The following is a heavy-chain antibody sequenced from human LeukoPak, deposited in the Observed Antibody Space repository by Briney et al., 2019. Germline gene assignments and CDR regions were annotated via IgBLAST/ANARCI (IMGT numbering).Heavy chain of an antibody. J-gene: IGHJ5*02. CDR1: GGSFSGYY. CDR3: ARTSSRYSYGFDP. CDR2: INHSGST. D-gene: IGHD5-18*01. Sequence: SETLSLTCAVYGGSFSGYYWSWIRQPPGKGLEWIGEINHSGSTNYNPSLKSRVTISVDTSKNQFSLKLSSVTAADTAVYYCARTSSRYSYGFDPWGQGTLVTVSS. V-gene: IGHV4-34*01.